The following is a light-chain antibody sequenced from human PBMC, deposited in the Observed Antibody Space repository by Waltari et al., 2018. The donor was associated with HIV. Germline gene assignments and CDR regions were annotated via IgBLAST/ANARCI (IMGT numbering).Light chain of an antibody. CDR2: LGS. V-gene: IGKV2-28*01. CDR1: QSLLHSNGYYY. Sequence: DIVMTQSPLSLPVTPGEPASISCRSSQSLLHSNGYYYLDWYLQKPGQSPHLLIYLGSNRASGVPDRFSGSGSGTDFTLRISRVEAEDVGVYYCMQALQTPYTFGQGTKLEIK. CDR3: MQALQTPYT. J-gene: IGKJ2*01.